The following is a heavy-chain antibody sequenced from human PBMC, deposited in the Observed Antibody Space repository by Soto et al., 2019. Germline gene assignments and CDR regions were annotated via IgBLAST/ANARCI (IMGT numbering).Heavy chain of an antibody. V-gene: IGHV3-23*01. J-gene: IGHJ6*02. D-gene: IGHD3-3*01. CDR2: VSGSGGST. CDR3: ARDYALPSFGPKGGHYGMDV. CDR1: AFTFSTYA. Sequence: GGSLRLSCAASAFTFSTYAMTWVRQAPGKGLEWVSYVSGSGGSTYYADSVKGRFTISRDNSKNTLYLHMNSLRAEDTAVYFCARDYALPSFGPKGGHYGMDVWGQGTTVTVSS.